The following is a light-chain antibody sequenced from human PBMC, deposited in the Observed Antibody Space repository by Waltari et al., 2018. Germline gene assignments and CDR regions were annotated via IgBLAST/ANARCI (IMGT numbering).Light chain of an antibody. J-gene: IGKJ1*01. Sequence: IQMTQSPSSLSASEGDKVTITCRSRQGISSWLAWYQQKPGKAPKLLIYAASSLQSGVPSRFSGSGSGTDYTLTISSLQPEDFGTYYCQQGYNTPWTFGQGTKVEIK. CDR3: QQGYNTPWT. V-gene: IGKV1-12*01. CDR2: AAS. CDR1: QGISSW.